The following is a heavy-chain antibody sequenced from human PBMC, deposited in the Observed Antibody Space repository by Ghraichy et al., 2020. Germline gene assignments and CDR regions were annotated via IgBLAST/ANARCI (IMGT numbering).Heavy chain of an antibody. J-gene: IGHJ2*01. Sequence: GGSLRLSCAASGFTFSTCSMVWVRQAPGKGLEWVSSISSSSGYIYYADSVKGRFTISRDNAKNSLYLQMNSLRAEDTAVYSCARIAVSGTWYFDLWGRGPLVTVSS. D-gene: IGHD6-19*01. CDR1: GFTFSTCS. CDR2: ISSSSGYI. V-gene: IGHV3-21*01. CDR3: ARIAVSGTWYFDL.